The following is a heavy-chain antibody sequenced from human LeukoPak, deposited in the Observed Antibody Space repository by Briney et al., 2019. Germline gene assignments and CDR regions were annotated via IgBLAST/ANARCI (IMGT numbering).Heavy chain of an antibody. D-gene: IGHD5-24*01. CDR3: ARVSGYNYYFDY. J-gene: IGHJ4*02. Sequence: SETLSLTCTVSGYSISSGYYWGWIRQPPGKGLEWIGSIYHSGSTYYNPSLKSRVTISVDTSKNQFSLKLSSVTAADTAVYYCARVSGYNYYFDYWGQGTLVTVSS. V-gene: IGHV4-38-2*02. CDR1: GYSISSGYY. CDR2: IYHSGST.